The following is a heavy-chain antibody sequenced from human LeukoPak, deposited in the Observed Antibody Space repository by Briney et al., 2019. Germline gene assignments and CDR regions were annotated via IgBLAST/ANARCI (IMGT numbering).Heavy chain of an antibody. J-gene: IGHJ6*03. V-gene: IGHV4-59*12. CDR3: ARGLGSYYYYYYMDV. CDR1: GGSISSYY. CDR2: IYYSGST. Sequence: PSETLSLTCTVSGGSISSYYWSWIRQPPGKGLEWIGYIYYSGSTNYNPSLKSRVTISVDTSKNQFSLKLSPVTAADTAVYYCARGLGSYYYYYYMDVWGKGTTVTVSS. D-gene: IGHD3-10*01.